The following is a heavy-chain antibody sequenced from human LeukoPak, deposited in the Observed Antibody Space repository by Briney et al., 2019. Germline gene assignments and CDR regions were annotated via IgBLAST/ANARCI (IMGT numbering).Heavy chain of an antibody. V-gene: IGHV3-23*01. CDR1: GFTFNTYG. CDR2: ISGSGGAT. D-gene: IGHD3-10*01. J-gene: IGHJ4*02. CDR3: ARGGVDYYGSGTYYLMYYFDY. Sequence: PGGSLRLSCAASGFTFNTYGMSWVRQAPGKGLDWVSGISGSGGATYYADSVKGRFTISRDDPHNTLYLQMNGLRAEDTAVYFCARGGVDYYGSGTYYLMYYFDYWGQGALVTVSS.